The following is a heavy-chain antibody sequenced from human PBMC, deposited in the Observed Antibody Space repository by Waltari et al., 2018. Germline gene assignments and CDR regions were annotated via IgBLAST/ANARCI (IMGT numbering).Heavy chain of an antibody. CDR1: GFTFSNYG. Sequence: QVQLVEYGGGVVQPGRSLRLSCAASGFTFSNYGMHWVRQAPGKGLEWVAVIWYDGSNKYYADSVKGRFTISRDNSKNTLYLQMNSLRTEDTAIYYCSNNFDYWGQGTLVTVSS. J-gene: IGHJ4*02. CDR3: SNNFDY. CDR2: IWYDGSNK. V-gene: IGHV3-33*08.